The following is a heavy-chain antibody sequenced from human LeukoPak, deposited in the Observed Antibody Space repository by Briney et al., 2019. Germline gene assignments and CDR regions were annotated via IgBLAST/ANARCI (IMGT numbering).Heavy chain of an antibody. D-gene: IGHD5-24*01. Sequence: GASVKVSCKVSGYTLTELSMHWVRQAPGKGLEWMGGFNPEDGKTIYAQKFQGRVTMTEDTSTDTAYMELSSLRSEDTAVYYCATGGRDGYNYHYWGQGTLVTVSS. J-gene: IGHJ4*02. CDR2: FNPEDGKT. V-gene: IGHV1-24*01. CDR1: GYTLTELS. CDR3: ATGGRDGYNYHY.